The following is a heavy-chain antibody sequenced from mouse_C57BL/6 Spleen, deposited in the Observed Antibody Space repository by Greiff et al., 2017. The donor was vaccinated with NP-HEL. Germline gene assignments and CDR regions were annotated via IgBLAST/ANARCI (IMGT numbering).Heavy chain of an antibody. CDR2: IDPSDSYT. CDR1: GYTFTSYW. D-gene: IGHD2-1*01. J-gene: IGHJ4*01. CDR3: ARGYYDYDAMDY. Sequence: QVQLQQPGAELVKPGASVKLSCKASGYTFTSYWMQWVKQRPGQGLEWIGEIDPSDSYTNYNQKFKGKATLTADTSSSTAYMQLSSLTSEDSAVYYCARGYYDYDAMDYWGQGTSVTVSS. V-gene: IGHV1-50*01.